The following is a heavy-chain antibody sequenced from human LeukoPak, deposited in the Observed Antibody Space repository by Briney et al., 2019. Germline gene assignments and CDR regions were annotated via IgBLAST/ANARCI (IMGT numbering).Heavy chain of an antibody. V-gene: IGHV4-61*08. CDR3: ARGLMSWNYPTYNWFDP. Sequence: PSETLSLTCTVSGVSISNGGYYWSWIRQPPRKGLEWIGYVFYSGSINYNPSLKSRVTISIDASKNQFSLKLSSVTAADTAVYYCARGLMSWNYPTYNWFDPWGQGTLVTVSS. D-gene: IGHD1-7*01. CDR2: VFYSGSI. J-gene: IGHJ5*02. CDR1: GVSISNGGYY.